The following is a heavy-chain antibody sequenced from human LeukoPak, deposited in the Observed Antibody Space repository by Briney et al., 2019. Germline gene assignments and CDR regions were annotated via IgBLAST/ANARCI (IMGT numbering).Heavy chain of an antibody. V-gene: IGHV3-23*01. CDR2: INPGSDDI. Sequence: GGSLRLSCAASGFTFSIYAMSWVRQAPGKGLEWVSGINPGSDDIYYADSVKGRFTISRDNSKNTLYLQVDSLRADDTAVYYCAKDQIRAGTASYFDYWGQGTLVTVSS. J-gene: IGHJ4*02. CDR3: AKDQIRAGTASYFDY. D-gene: IGHD1-1*01. CDR1: GFTFSIYA.